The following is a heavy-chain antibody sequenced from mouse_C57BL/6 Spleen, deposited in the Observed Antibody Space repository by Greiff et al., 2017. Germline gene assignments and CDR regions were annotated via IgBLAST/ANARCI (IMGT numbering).Heavy chain of an antibody. D-gene: IGHD2-1*01. CDR3: ARQRIYYGNYWFAY. CDR1: GFTFSSYG. V-gene: IGHV5-6*02. Sequence: DVMLVESGGDLVKPGGSLKLSCAASGFTFSSYGMSWVRQTPDKRLEWVATISSGGSYTYYPDSVKGRFTITRDNANNTLYLQMSILKSDDTAMYYCARQRIYYGNYWFAYWGQGTLVTVSA. J-gene: IGHJ3*01. CDR2: ISSGGSYT.